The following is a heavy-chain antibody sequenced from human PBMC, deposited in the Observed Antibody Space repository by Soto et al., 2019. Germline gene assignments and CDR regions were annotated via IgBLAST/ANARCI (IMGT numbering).Heavy chain of an antibody. Sequence: GGSLRLSCAASGFTFSSYGMHWVRQAPGKGLEWVAVISYDGSNKYYADSVKGRFTISRDNSKNTLYLQMNSLRAEDTAVYYCAKDLRRSATVTTILDYWGQGTLVTVSS. J-gene: IGHJ4*02. V-gene: IGHV3-30*18. CDR2: ISYDGSNK. CDR1: GFTFSSYG. CDR3: AKDLRRSATVTTILDY. D-gene: IGHD4-17*01.